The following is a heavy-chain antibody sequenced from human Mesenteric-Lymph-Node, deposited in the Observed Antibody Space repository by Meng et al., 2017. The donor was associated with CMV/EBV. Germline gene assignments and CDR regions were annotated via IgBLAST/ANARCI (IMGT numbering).Heavy chain of an antibody. CDR2: ISGTGGTT. CDR1: GFTFSSFA. J-gene: IGHJ6*02. Sequence: GGSLRLSCAASGFTFSSFAMTWVRQAPGKGLEWVSTISGTGGTTYYADSVKGRFTISRDNSKNTLYLQMNSLRAEDTAVYYCAKASYPSSGYWYYYYYYGMDVWGQGTTVTVSS. V-gene: IGHV3-23*01. CDR3: AKASYPSSGYWYYYYYYGMDV. D-gene: IGHD3-22*01.